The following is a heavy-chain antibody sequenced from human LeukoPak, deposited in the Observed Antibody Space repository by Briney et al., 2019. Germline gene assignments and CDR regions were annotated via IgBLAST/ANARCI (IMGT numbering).Heavy chain of an antibody. J-gene: IGHJ6*03. V-gene: IGHV3-53*01. CDR2: TYSNGRT. CDR3: ARVLSGRGSLYDYYYYMDV. Sequence: AGGSLRLSCAAPGFTVSSNYMSWVRQAPGKGLEWVSVTYSNGRTYYADSVKGRFTISRDISKNTLYLQMNSLRAEDTAVYYCARVLSGRGSLYDYYYYMDVWGKGTTVTISS. CDR1: GFTVSSNY. D-gene: IGHD3-10*01.